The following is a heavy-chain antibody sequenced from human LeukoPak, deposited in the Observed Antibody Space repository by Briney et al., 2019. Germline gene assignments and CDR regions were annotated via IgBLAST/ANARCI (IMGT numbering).Heavy chain of an antibody. D-gene: IGHD6-6*01. J-gene: IGHJ4*02. CDR1: GFTVSNTF. V-gene: IGHV3-66*01. Sequence: GGPLRLSCAASGFTVSNTFMSWVRQAPGKGLEWVSLIYSGGSTYYADSVKGRFTISRDNSMNTMFLQMNSLRAEDTAVYYCARVIAARHFDYWGQGTLVTVSS. CDR3: ARVIAARHFDY. CDR2: IYSGGST.